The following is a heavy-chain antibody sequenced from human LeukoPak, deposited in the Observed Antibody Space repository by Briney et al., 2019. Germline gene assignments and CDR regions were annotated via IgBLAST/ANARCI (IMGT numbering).Heavy chain of an antibody. D-gene: IGHD3-22*01. CDR3: ARHADSSGLGDAFDI. CDR2: IYPGDSAT. CDR1: GYSFTSYW. Sequence: GESLKISCKASGYSFTSYWIAWVRQTPGKGLEWMGIIYPGDSATRYSPSFQGQVTISADKSISTAYLQWSSLKAPDTAMYYCARHADSSGLGDAFDIWGHGTMVTVSS. V-gene: IGHV5-51*01. J-gene: IGHJ3*02.